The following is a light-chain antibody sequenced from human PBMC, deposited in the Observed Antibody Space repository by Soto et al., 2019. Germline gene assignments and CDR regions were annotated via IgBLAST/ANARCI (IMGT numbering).Light chain of an antibody. V-gene: IGKV1-5*01. J-gene: IGKJ1*01. CDR3: HQYNSYTWT. Sequence: IQMTQSPSTLSASAGDRVTIPCRASQSVSDWLAWYQQKPGKAPKLLIYDASRLESAVPSRFSGSGSQTEFTLTISSLHPDDFATYYCHQYNSYTWTFGQGTKVDIK. CDR1: QSVSDW. CDR2: DAS.